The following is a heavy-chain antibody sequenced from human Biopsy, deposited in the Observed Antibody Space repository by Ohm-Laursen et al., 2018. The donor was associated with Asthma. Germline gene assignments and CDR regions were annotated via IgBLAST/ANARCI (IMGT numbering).Heavy chain of an antibody. CDR3: ARGQKSAGDRWFDP. D-gene: IGHD6-13*01. Sequence: ASVKVSCKVSGYTFIGCHIHWMRQAPGQGLEWMGRINPNSGGTNYAQKFQGRVTMTRDTSISTAYMEVSRLRSDDTAVYCCARGQKSAGDRWFDPWGQGTLVTVSS. V-gene: IGHV1-2*06. J-gene: IGHJ5*02. CDR1: GYTFIGCH. CDR2: INPNSGGT.